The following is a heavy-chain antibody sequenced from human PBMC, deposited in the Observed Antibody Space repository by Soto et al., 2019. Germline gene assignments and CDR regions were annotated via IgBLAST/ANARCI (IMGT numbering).Heavy chain of an antibody. CDR2: ISAYNGNT. Sequence: ASVKVSCKASGYTFTSYGISWVRQAPGQGLEWMGWISAYNGNTNFAQKLQDRVTMTTDTSTSTAYMELRSLRSDDTAVYYCARDRITIFVEQADAFDLWGQGTMVTVSS. V-gene: IGHV1-18*01. J-gene: IGHJ3*01. CDR1: GYTFTSYG. D-gene: IGHD3-3*01. CDR3: ARDRITIFVEQADAFDL.